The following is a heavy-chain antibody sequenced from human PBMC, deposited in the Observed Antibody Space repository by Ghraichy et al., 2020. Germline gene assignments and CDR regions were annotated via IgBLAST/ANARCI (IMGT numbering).Heavy chain of an antibody. CDR1: GGSFSGYY. J-gene: IGHJ4*02. Sequence: SETLSLTCAVYGGSFSGYYWSWIRQPPGKGLEWIGEINHSGSTNYNPSLKSRVTISVDTSKNQFSLKLSSVTAADTAVYYCARGRYYDYVWGSHIVAPFDYWGQGTLVTVSS. D-gene: IGHD3-16*01. CDR2: INHSGST. V-gene: IGHV4-34*01. CDR3: ARGRYYDYVWGSHIVAPFDY.